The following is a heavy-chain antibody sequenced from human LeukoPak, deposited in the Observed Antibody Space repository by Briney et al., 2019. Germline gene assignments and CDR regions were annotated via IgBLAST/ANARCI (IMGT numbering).Heavy chain of an antibody. V-gene: IGHV3-23*01. D-gene: IGHD2-21*02. CDR2: ISGSGGST. CDR1: GFTFSSYA. J-gene: IGHJ1*01. CDR3: AKMEVVTADDKYFQY. Sequence: HPGGSLRLSCAASGFTFSSYAMSWVRQVPGKGLEWVSAISGSGGSTYYADSVKGRFTISRDNSKNPLYLQMNSLRAEDTAVYYCAKMEVVTADDKYFQYWGQGTLVTVSS.